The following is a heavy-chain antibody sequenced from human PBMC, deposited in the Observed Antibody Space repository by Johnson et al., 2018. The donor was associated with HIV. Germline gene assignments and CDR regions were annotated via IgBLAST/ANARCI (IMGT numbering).Heavy chain of an antibody. CDR3: ARDFSVDYERGAFDS. CDR1: GFTFSSYP. D-gene: IGHD4-17*01. V-gene: IGHV3-30-3*01. CDR2: ISYDATNK. J-gene: IGHJ3*02. Sequence: QVQLVESGGGLIQPGGSLRLSCAASGFTFSSYPVHWVRQAPGKGLEWVAVISYDATNKYYADSVKGRFTISRDNSKNTLYLQMNSLRPEDTAVYYCARDFSVDYERGAFDSWGQGTMVTVSS.